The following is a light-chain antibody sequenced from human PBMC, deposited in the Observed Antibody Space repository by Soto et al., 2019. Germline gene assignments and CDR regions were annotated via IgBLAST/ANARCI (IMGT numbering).Light chain of an antibody. CDR2: SSS. CDR1: QSLSSSF. J-gene: IGKJ4*01. Sequence: SRGAVCCAPEESAIRCCPASQSLSSSFLAWYQQKPGQAPRLLIYSSSNRATGIPDRFSGGGSGTDFTLTIIRLEPADCAVYYCQPYRRSPHTFRGGTKV. CDR3: QPYRRSPHT. V-gene: IGKV3-20*01.